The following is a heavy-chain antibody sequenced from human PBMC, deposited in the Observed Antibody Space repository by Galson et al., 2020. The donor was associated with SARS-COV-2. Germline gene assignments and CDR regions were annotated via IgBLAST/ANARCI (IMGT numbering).Heavy chain of an antibody. CDR2: ISYDGSNK. J-gene: IGHJ6*03. CDR3: ARSFAAYYYMDV. D-gene: IGHD2-15*01. CDR1: GFTFSSYA. V-gene: IGHV3-30*04. Sequence: GGSLRLSCAASGFTFSSYAMHWVRQAPGKGLEWVALISYDGSNKYYADSVKGRFTISRDNSKNTLYLQMNSLRPEDTAVYYCARSFAAYYYMDVWGKGTTVTVSS.